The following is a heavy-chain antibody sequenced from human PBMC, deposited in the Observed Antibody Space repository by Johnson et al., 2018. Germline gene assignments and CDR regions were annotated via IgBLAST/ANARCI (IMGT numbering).Heavy chain of an antibody. Sequence: VQLVQSGGGLIQPGGSLRLSCAASGFAFSNIYMAWVRQAPGKGLEWVSGISNTGTTYYADSVKGRFSISRDTSKNTLFLQMNSLRAEDTAVYYCAKDLHWYAMDVWGQGTTVTVSS. CDR1: GFAFSNIY. J-gene: IGHJ6*02. CDR2: ISNTGTT. D-gene: IGHD2-2*01. V-gene: IGHV3-53*01. CDR3: AKDLHWYAMDV.